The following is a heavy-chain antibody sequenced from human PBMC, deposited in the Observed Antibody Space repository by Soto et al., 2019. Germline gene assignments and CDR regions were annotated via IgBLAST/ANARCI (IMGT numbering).Heavy chain of an antibody. J-gene: IGHJ5*02. V-gene: IGHV3-21*01. Sequence: GGSLRLSCAASGFTFNSYSMNWVRQAPGKGLEWASSISSSSSYIYYADSVKGRFTISRDNAKNSLYLQMNSLRAEDTAVYYCARDPDDSSSRGWFDPWGQGTLVTVSS. CDR1: GFTFNSYS. CDR2: ISSSSSYI. D-gene: IGHD6-6*01. CDR3: ARDPDDSSSRGWFDP.